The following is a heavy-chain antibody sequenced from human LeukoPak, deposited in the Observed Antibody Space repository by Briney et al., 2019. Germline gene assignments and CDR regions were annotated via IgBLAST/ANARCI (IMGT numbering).Heavy chain of an antibody. J-gene: IGHJ4*02. CDR1: SGSISTSNYY. Sequence: SETLSLTCTVSSGSISTSNYYWGWVRQPPGKGLEWIGSIYYSGSTYYNPSLKSRVTISVDTSKNQFSLKLSSVTAADMAVYFCARHGFGGATVDYWGQGTLVTVSS. V-gene: IGHV4-39*01. CDR2: IYYSGST. CDR3: ARHGFGGATVDY. D-gene: IGHD1-26*01.